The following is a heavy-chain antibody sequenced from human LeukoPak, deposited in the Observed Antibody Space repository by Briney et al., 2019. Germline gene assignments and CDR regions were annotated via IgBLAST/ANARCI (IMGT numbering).Heavy chain of an antibody. V-gene: IGHV3-11*06. CDR2: ISSSSSYP. J-gene: IGHJ3*02. CDR1: GFTFSDYN. CDR3: SRDHLKWGAFDI. Sequence: GGSLRLSCAASGFTFSDYNMSWIRQAPGKGLEWVSYISSSSSYPNYADSVKGRFTISRDNDKNSLYLQMNSMRAQDTAMYYCSRDHLKWGAFDIWVQGTMVTVSS. D-gene: IGHD7-27*01.